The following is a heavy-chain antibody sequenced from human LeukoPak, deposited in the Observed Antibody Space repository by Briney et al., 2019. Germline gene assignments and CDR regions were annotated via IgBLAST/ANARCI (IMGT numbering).Heavy chain of an antibody. V-gene: IGHV4-4*07. CDR2: IYTSGST. CDR3: ARDPNSSSWFHWFDP. CDR1: GGSISSYY. D-gene: IGHD6-13*01. J-gene: IGHJ5*02. Sequence: PSETLSLTCTVSGGSISSYYWSWIRQPAGKGLEWIGRIYTSGSTNYNPSLKSRVTMSVDTSKNQFSLKLSSVTAADTAVYYCARDPNSSSWFHWFDPWGQGTLVTVSS.